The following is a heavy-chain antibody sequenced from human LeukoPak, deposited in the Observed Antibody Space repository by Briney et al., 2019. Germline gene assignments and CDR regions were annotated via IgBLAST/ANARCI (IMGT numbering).Heavy chain of an antibody. CDR2: ISPSGDIL. V-gene: IGHV3-23*01. D-gene: IGHD3-22*01. CDR1: GFAFSRHG. CDR3: AREVPYDSSRYYQPFDY. J-gene: IGHJ4*02. Sequence: GGSLRLSCAASGFAFSRHGMNWVRQAPGKGLEWVSGISPSGDILYYADSVKGRFTISRDNSKNTLYLQMNSLRAEDTAVYYCAREVPYDSSRYYQPFDYWGQGTLVTVSS.